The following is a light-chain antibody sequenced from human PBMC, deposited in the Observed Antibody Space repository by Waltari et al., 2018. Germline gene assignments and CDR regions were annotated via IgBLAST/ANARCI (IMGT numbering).Light chain of an antibody. CDR1: QSVKNNY. CDR2: CAL. J-gene: IGKJ1*01. V-gene: IGKV3-20*01. CDR3: QQYGGPPWT. Sequence: EIVLTQSPGTLSLSPGERATLSCRASQSVKNNYLAWPQQKPGQAPRLLLYCALSRATGIPDRFSGSGSGTDFTLTISRLEPEDFAVYYCQQYGGPPWTFGQGTKVEIK.